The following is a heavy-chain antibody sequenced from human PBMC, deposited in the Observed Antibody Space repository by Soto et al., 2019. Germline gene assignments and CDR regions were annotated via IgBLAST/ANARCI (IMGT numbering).Heavy chain of an antibody. J-gene: IGHJ4*02. CDR3: ARAQEVDDGSGYYCYFDH. D-gene: IGHD3-22*01. CDR1: GFIFSNYG. CDR2: ISYEGSNK. V-gene: IGHV3-30-3*01. Sequence: QVQLVESGGGVVQPGRSLRLSCVASGFIFSNYGMHWVRQAPGKGLEWVAVISYEGSNKYYADSVKGRFTISRDNSKNKLYLQMNSLRAEDTAVYYCARAQEVDDGSGYYCYFDHWGQGTLVTVSS.